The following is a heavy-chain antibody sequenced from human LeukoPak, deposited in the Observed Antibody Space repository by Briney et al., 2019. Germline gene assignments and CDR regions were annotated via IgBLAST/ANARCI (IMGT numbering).Heavy chain of an antibody. CDR3: ARNQGGYSSSWYGGDWFDP. CDR1: GFTFSSYA. V-gene: IGHV3-30-3*01. CDR2: ISYDGSNK. J-gene: IGHJ5*02. Sequence: QPGGSLRLSCAASGFTFSSYAMHWVRQAPGKGLEWVAVISYDGSNKYYADSVKGRFTISRDNSKNTLYLQMNSLRAEDTAVYYCARNQGGYSSSWYGGDWFDPWGQGTLVTVSS. D-gene: IGHD6-13*01.